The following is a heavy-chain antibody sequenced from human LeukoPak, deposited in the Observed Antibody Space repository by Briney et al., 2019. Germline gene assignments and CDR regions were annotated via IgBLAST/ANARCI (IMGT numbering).Heavy chain of an antibody. V-gene: IGHV1-18*01. Sequence: ASVKVSCKASGYTFTSYGISWVRQAPGQGLEWMGWISAYNGNTNYAQKFQGRVTMTRDTSTSTVYMELSSLRSEDTAVYYCARFGSSSQEDFDYWGQGTLVTVSS. CDR3: ARFGSSSQEDFDY. CDR1: GYTFTSYG. CDR2: ISAYNGNT. J-gene: IGHJ4*02. D-gene: IGHD6-13*01.